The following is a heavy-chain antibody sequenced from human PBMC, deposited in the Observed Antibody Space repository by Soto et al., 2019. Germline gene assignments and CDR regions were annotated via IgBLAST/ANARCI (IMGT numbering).Heavy chain of an antibody. CDR1: SYTFTSYG. CDR3: ARTFIVLVPAAMHRYYYYGMDV. CDR2: ISAYNGNT. J-gene: IGHJ6*02. V-gene: IGHV1-18*01. D-gene: IGHD2-2*01. Sequence: ASVKVSCKASSYTFTSYGISWVRQAPGQGLEWMGWISAYNGNTNYAQKLQGRVTMTTDTSTSTAYMELRSLRSDDTAVYYCARTFIVLVPAAMHRYYYYGMDVWGQGTTVTVSS.